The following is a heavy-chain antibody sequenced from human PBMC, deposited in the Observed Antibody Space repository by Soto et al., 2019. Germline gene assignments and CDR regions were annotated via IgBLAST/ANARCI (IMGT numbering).Heavy chain of an antibody. CDR3: APYRYGTYDY. D-gene: IGHD5-18*01. CDR2: ISGSGGST. J-gene: IGHJ4*02. CDR1: GFTFSSYA. V-gene: IGHV3-23*01. Sequence: GALRLSCAASGFTFSSYAMSWVRQAPGKGLEWVSAISGSGGSTYYADSVKGRFTISRDNSKNTLYLQMNSLRAEDTAVYYCAPYRYGTYDYWGQGTLVTVSS.